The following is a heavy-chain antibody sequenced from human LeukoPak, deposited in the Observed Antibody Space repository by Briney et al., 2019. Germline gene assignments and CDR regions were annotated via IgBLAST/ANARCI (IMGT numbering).Heavy chain of an antibody. CDR2: INPNSGGT. J-gene: IGHJ4*02. Sequence: GASVKVSCKAFGYTFTGYYMHWVRQAPGQGPEWMGCINPNSGGTNYAQKFQGRVTMTRDTSISPVYVELSRLRSDDTAVFYCARGLAAALGYFDYWGQGTLVTVSS. D-gene: IGHD2-15*01. CDR1: GYTFTGYY. V-gene: IGHV1-2*02. CDR3: ARGLAAALGYFDY.